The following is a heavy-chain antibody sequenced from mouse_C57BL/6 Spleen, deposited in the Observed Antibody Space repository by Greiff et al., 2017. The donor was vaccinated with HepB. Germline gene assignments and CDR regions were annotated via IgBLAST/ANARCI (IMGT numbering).Heavy chain of an antibody. D-gene: IGHD1-1*02. CDR2: ISDGGSYT. CDR3: ARGGGYAMDY. J-gene: IGHJ4*01. Sequence: EVKLQESGGGLVKPGGSLKLSCAASGFTFSSYAMSWVRQTPEKRLEWVATISDGGSYTYYPDNVKGRFTISRDNAKNNLYLQMSHLQSEDTAMYYCARGGGYAMDYWGQGTSVTVSS. CDR1: GFTFSSYA. V-gene: IGHV5-4*03.